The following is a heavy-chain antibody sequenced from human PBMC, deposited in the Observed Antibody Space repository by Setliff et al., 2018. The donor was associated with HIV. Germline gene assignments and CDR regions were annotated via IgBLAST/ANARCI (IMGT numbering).Heavy chain of an antibody. CDR1: GGTFTMSA. CDR2: IIPFRATP. Sequence: SVKVSCKASGGTFTMSAFNWVRQAPGQGLEWMGGIIPFRATPEYAQRFQGRVTITADESTRTVYMDMSSLRDEDTAVYSCARESGNGWNSDYWGQGTLVTVSS. J-gene: IGHJ4*02. V-gene: IGHV1-69*13. D-gene: IGHD6-19*01. CDR3: ARESGNGWNSDY.